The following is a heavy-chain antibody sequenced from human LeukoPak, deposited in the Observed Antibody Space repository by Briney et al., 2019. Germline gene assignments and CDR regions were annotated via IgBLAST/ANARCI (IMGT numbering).Heavy chain of an antibody. Sequence: PSETLSLTCTVSGGSISSSSYYWGWVRQPPGKGLEWIGEINHSGSTNYNPSLKSRVTISVDTSKNQFSLKLSSVTAADTAVYYCARHKRRQLVNAGDWFDPWGQGTLVTVSS. V-gene: IGHV4-39*01. CDR1: GGSISSSSYY. J-gene: IGHJ5*02. CDR2: INHSGST. D-gene: IGHD6-13*01. CDR3: ARHKRRQLVNAGDWFDP.